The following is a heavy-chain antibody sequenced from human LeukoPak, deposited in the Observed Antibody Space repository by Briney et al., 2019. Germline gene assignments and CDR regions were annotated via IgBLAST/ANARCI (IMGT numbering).Heavy chain of an antibody. D-gene: IGHD3-10*01. CDR3: AKARGVLLWFGELCDY. Sequence: GGSLRLSCAASGFTFSDYYMSWIRQAPGKGLEWVSYISSSGSTIYYADSVKGRFTISRDNSKNTLHLQMNSLRADDTAVYYCAKARGVLLWFGELCDYWGQGTLVTVSS. CDR1: GFTFSDYY. V-gene: IGHV3-11*01. CDR2: ISSSGSTI. J-gene: IGHJ4*02.